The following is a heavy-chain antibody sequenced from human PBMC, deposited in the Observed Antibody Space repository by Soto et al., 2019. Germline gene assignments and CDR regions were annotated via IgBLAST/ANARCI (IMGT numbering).Heavy chain of an antibody. D-gene: IGHD5-18*01. CDR3: AGYSNGYSSFDY. Sequence: TLSLTCTVSGGSISSYYWSWIRQPPGKGLEWIGYIYYSGSTNYNPSLKSRVTISVDTSKNQFSLKLSSVTAADTAVYYCAGYSNGYSSFDYWGQGTLVTVSS. CDR2: IYYSGST. CDR1: GGSISSYY. J-gene: IGHJ4*01. V-gene: IGHV4-59*08.